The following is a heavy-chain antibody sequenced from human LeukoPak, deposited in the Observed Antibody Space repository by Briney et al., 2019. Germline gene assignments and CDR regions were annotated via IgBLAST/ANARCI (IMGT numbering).Heavy chain of an antibody. V-gene: IGHV1-24*01. J-gene: IGHJ4*02. CDR3: ATDMGSIAVAIRWRTFDY. CDR2: XXXEDGET. CDR1: XXTLTXLS. Sequence: XKVXXXTLTXLSMXWVRQAPGXGLXWMGXXXXEDGETIYAQKFQGRVTMTDDTSTDTAYMELSSLRSEDTAVYYCATDMGSIAVAIRWRTFDYWGQGTLVTVSS. D-gene: IGHD6-19*01.